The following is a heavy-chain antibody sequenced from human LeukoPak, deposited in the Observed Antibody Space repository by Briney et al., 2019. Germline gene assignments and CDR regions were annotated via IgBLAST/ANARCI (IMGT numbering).Heavy chain of an antibody. Sequence: RASVKVSCKASGYSFTGYYIHWVRQAPCQGPEWMGWINPNSGGSNYAQNFQGRVTFTSDTYISTDYLELRMLRSDETAVYYCARGHYEISLDIWGQGKRVIVSA. D-gene: IGHD3-22*01. V-gene: IGHV1-2*02. CDR1: GYSFTGYY. J-gene: IGHJ3*02. CDR2: INPNSGGS. CDR3: ARGHYEISLDI.